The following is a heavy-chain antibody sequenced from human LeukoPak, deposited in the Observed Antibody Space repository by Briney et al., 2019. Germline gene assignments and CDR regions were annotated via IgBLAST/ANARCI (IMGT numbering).Heavy chain of an antibody. CDR1: GYTFTSYD. J-gene: IGHJ3*02. D-gene: IGHD3-9*01. V-gene: IGHV1-8*01. CDR3: TGAILTGYGEGAFDI. CDR2: MNPNSGNT. Sequence: ASVKVSCKASGYTFTSYDINWVRQATGQGLERMGWMNPNSGNTGYAQKFQGRVTMTRNTSISTAYMELSSLRSEDTAVYYCTGAILTGYGEGAFDIWGQGTMVTVSS.